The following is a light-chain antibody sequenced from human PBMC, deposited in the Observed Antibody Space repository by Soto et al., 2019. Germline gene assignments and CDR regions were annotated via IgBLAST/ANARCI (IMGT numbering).Light chain of an antibody. Sequence: DIVMTQSPDSLAVSLGERATINCKSSQSVLNYLAWYQQKVGQPPKLLIYWASTRESGVPDRVSGSGSGTDFTLTISSLQAEDVAVYYCQQYYSIPQTFGQGTKVEIK. J-gene: IGKJ1*01. CDR1: QSVLNY. CDR3: QQYYSIPQT. CDR2: WAS. V-gene: IGKV4-1*01.